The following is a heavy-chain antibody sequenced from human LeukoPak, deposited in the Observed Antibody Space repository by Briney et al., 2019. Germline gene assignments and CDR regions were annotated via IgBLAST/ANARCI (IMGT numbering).Heavy chain of an antibody. CDR3: ARNRGILRKTWFDP. J-gene: IGHJ5*02. V-gene: IGHV4-34*01. D-gene: IGHD6-13*01. CDR1: GGSFSGYY. CDR2: TNHSGST. Sequence: SETLSLTCAVYGGSFSGYYWSWIRQPPGKGLEWIGETNHSGSTNYNPSLKSRVTISVDTSKNQFSLKLSSVTAADTAVYYCARNRGILRKTWFDPWGQGTLVTVSS.